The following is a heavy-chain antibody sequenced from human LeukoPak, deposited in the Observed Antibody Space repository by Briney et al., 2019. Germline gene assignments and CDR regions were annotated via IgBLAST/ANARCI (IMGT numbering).Heavy chain of an antibody. V-gene: IGHV3-21*01. J-gene: IGHJ4*02. D-gene: IGHD5-24*01. CDR2: ISSSSSYI. Sequence: KPGGSLRLSCAASGFTFSSYSMNWVRQAPGKGLEWVSSISSSSSYIYYADSVKGRFTISRDNAKNSLYLQMNSLRAEDTAVYYCAREVGEEDGYKSIDYWGQGTLVTVSS. CDR1: GFTFSSYS. CDR3: AREVGEEDGYKSIDY.